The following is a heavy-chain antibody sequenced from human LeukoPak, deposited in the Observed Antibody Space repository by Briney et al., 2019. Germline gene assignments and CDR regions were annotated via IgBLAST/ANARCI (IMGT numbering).Heavy chain of an antibody. D-gene: IGHD6-13*01. Sequence: GESLQISCKGSGSIFTSYWIGWVRQVPGKGLEWMGIIYPGDSDTRYSPSFQGQVTISADKSISTAYLQWSSLKASDTAMYYCARHAVVSGYSSSWYPTFWGQGTLVTVSS. CDR1: GSIFTSYW. CDR3: ARHAVVSGYSSSWYPTF. CDR2: IYPGDSDT. V-gene: IGHV5-51*01. J-gene: IGHJ4*02.